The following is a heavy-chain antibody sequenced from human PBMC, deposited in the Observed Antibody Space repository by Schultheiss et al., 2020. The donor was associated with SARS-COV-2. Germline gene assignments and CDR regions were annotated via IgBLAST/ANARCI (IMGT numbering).Heavy chain of an antibody. CDR3: AKGTVTGGYYYYGMDV. CDR1: GFTFSSYA. Sequence: GGSLRLSCAASGFTFSSYAMHWVRQAPGKGLEWVAFIRYDGSNKYYADSVKGRFTISRDNSKNTLYLQMNSLRAEDTAVYYCAKGTVTGGYYYYGMDVWGQGTTVTVSS. CDR2: IRYDGSNK. J-gene: IGHJ6*02. V-gene: IGHV3-30*02. D-gene: IGHD4-17*01.